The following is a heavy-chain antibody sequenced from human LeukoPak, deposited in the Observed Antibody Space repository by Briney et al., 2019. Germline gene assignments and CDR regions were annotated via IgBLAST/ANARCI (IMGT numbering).Heavy chain of an antibody. D-gene: IGHD3-10*01. CDR1: GFTFDDYA. V-gene: IGHV3-43*02. CDR2: ISGDGGST. Sequence: GESLRLSCAASGFTFDDYAMHWVRQAPGKGLEWVSLISGDGGSTYYADSVKGRFTISRDNSKNSLYLQMNSLRTEDTALYYCAKDMVRGVMSSYYYGMDVWGQGTTVTVSS. J-gene: IGHJ6*02. CDR3: AKDMVRGVMSSYYYGMDV.